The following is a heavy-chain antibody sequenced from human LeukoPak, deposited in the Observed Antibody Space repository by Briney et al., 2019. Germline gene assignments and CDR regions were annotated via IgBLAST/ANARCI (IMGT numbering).Heavy chain of an antibody. V-gene: IGHV3-53*01. D-gene: IGHD2-15*01. CDR1: GFTVSSNY. Sequence: GGSLRLSCAASGFTVSSNYMSWVRQAPGKGLEWVSVIYSGGSTYYADSVKGRFTISRDNSKNTLYLQMNSLRAEDTAVYYCAKDGRRYCSGGSCFHFDYWGQGTLVTVSS. CDR2: IYSGGST. CDR3: AKDGRRYCSGGSCFHFDY. J-gene: IGHJ4*02.